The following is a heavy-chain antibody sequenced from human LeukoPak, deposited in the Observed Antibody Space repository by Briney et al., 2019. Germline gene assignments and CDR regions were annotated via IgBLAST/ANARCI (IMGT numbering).Heavy chain of an antibody. J-gene: IGHJ4*02. Sequence: SQTLSLTCTVSGGSVTSGNYYWNWIRQPAGKGLEWIGRIYTNGGASYNPSLKSRVTISIDASKNQFSLKLSSVTAADTAVYYCAREPPGYWGQGILVTISS. CDR2: IYTNGGA. V-gene: IGHV4-61*02. CDR1: GGSVTSGNYY. CDR3: AREPPGY.